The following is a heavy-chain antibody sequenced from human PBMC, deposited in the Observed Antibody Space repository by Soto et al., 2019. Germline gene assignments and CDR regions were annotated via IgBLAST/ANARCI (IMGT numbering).Heavy chain of an antibody. D-gene: IGHD2-15*01. V-gene: IGHV3-23*01. CDR2: VSIGGST. CDR1: GFTFSSYA. Sequence: GGSLRLSCAASGFTFSSYAMGWVRQGPGKGLEWVAGVSIGGSTHYADSVRGRFTISRDNSKNTLSLQMNSLTAEDTAVYFCAKRRGAGGHFDYWGQGDLVTVSS. J-gene: IGHJ4*02. CDR3: AKRRGAGGHFDY.